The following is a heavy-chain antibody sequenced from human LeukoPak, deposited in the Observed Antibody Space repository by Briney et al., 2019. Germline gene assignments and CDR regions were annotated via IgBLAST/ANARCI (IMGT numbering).Heavy chain of an antibody. V-gene: IGHV1-69*13. Sequence: SVKVSCKASGGTFSSYAISWVRQAPGQGLEWMGGIIPIFGTANYAQKFQGRVTITADESTSTAYMELSSLRSEDTPVYYCARVPHDYGDYGHFDIWGQGTMVTVSS. J-gene: IGHJ3*02. CDR3: ARVPHDYGDYGHFDI. CDR1: GGTFSSYA. D-gene: IGHD4-17*01. CDR2: IIPIFGTA.